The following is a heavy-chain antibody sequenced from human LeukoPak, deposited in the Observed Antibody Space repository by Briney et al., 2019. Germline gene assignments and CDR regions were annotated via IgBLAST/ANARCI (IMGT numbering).Heavy chain of an antibody. CDR1: GGSISSYY. V-gene: IGHV4-59*01. CDR2: IYYSGST. D-gene: IGHD4-17*01. Sequence: SETLSLTCTVSGGSISSYYWSWIRQPPGKGLEWIGYIYYSGSTNYNPSLKSRVTISVDTSKNQFSLKLSSVTAADTAVYYCARGYGDFNFDYWGQGTLVTVSS. CDR3: ARGYGDFNFDY. J-gene: IGHJ4*02.